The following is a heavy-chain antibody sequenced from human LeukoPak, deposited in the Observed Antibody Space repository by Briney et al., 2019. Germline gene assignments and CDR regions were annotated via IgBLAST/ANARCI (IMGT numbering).Heavy chain of an antibody. CDR2: ISYDGSNK. Sequence: GGSLRLSCAASGFTFSSYAMHWVRQAPGKGLEWVAVISYDGSNKFYADSVKGRCTISRDSYKTKLYLQMNRLSAENTAVYYCARETDYGGTSPDYWGQGTLVTVSS. V-gene: IGHV3-30*04. D-gene: IGHD4-23*01. CDR3: ARETDYGGTSPDY. J-gene: IGHJ4*02. CDR1: GFTFSSYA.